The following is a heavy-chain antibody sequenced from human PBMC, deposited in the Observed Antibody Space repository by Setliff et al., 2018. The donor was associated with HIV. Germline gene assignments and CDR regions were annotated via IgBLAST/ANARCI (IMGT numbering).Heavy chain of an antibody. CDR1: GYLFTGYY. CDR3: ARGQGGMWVGGYGISSNYYYYMDV. Sequence: ASVKVSCKASGYLFTGYYMHWVRQAPGQGLEWMGWINVNSGGTKYAQKFQGRVTMTRDTSISTAYMEVSSLRSDDTAVYYCARGQGGMWVGGYGISSNYYYYMDVWGKGTTVTVSS. J-gene: IGHJ6*03. V-gene: IGHV1-2*02. CDR2: INVNSGGT. D-gene: IGHD3-10*01.